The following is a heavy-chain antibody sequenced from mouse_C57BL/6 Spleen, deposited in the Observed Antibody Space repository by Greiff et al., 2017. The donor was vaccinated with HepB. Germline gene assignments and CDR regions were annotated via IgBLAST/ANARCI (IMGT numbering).Heavy chain of an antibody. CDR3: ARGITTVGYFDY. CDR2: ISDGGSYT. Sequence: DVMLVESGGGLVKPGGSLKLSCAASGFTFSSYAMSWVRQTPEKRLEWVATISDGGSYTYYPDNVKGRFTISRDNAKNTLYLQMSHLKSEDTAMYYCARGITTVGYFDYWGQGTTLTVSS. CDR1: GFTFSSYA. D-gene: IGHD1-1*01. J-gene: IGHJ2*01. V-gene: IGHV5-4*03.